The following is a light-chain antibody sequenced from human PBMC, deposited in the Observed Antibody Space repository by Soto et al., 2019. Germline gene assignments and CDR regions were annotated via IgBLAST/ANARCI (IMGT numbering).Light chain of an antibody. Sequence: EIVMTQSPATLSVSPGEKATSSCGASKRFGGTLACYRQKPGQAPRLLIYGASTRATGIPARFSGSGSGTEFTLTISSLQSEDFAVYYCQQYNNWPPLTFGGGTKVEIK. CDR3: QQYNNWPPLT. CDR2: GAS. V-gene: IGKV3-15*01. J-gene: IGKJ4*01. CDR1: KRFGGT.